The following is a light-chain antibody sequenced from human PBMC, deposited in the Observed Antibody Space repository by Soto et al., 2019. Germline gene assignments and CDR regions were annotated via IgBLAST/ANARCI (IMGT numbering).Light chain of an antibody. V-gene: IGLV2-11*01. CDR2: DVT. CDR3: CSYAGSYIYV. CDR1: SSYVGGYNY. Sequence: QSVLTQPRSVSGSPGQSVTLSCTGTSSYVGGYNYVSWYQQHPDKAPKVMIYDVTKRPSGVPDRFSGSKSGNTASLTISGLQAEDEADYYCCSYAGSYIYVFGTG. J-gene: IGLJ1*01.